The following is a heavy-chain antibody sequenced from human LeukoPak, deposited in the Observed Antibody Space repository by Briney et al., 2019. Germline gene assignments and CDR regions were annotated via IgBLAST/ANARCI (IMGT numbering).Heavy chain of an antibody. D-gene: IGHD3-22*01. J-gene: IGHJ5*02. CDR2: IYTSGST. CDR3: ARGQGVTMPLVGKNWFDP. V-gene: IGHV4-4*07. CDR1: GGSISSYY. Sequence: SETLSLTCTVSGGSISSYYWSWIRQPAGKGLEWIGRIYTSGSTNYNPSLKSRVTMSVDTSKNQFSLKLSSVTAADTAVYYCARGQGVTMPLVGKNWFDPWGQGTLVTVSS.